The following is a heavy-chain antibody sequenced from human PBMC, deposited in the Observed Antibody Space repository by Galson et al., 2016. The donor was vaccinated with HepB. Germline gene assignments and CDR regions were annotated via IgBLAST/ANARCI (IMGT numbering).Heavy chain of an antibody. D-gene: IGHD6-19*01. J-gene: IGHJ3*02. CDR2: IVIGSDYT. V-gene: IGHV1-58*01. CDR1: GFTFSDSA. Sequence: SVKVSCKASGFTFSDSAVQWVRQARGQRLEWIGWIVIGSDYTKSSQRFQDRVTITRDVSTNTAYMEVTGLRSEDTAVYYCAADPIWGLTRIALARGAFEICGLGTMVTVSS. CDR3: AADPIWGLTRIALARGAFEI.